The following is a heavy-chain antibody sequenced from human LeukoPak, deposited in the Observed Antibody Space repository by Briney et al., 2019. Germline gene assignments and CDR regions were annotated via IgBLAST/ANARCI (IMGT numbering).Heavy chain of an antibody. D-gene: IGHD6-19*01. CDR1: GFTFSNYE. V-gene: IGHV3-48*03. CDR3: ARDRITVTGSTWFDP. Sequence: GGFPRLSCAASGFTFSNYEMNWVRQAPGKGLEWLSYITSSGTTIYYADSVKGRFTISRDNAKNSLYLQMNSLTAEDTAVYYCARDRITVTGSTWFDPWGQGTLVTVSS. J-gene: IGHJ5*02. CDR2: ITSSGTTI.